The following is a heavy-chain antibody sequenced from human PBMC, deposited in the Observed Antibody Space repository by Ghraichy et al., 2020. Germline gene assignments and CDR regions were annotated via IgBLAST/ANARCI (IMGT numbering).Heavy chain of an antibody. Sequence: GSLRLSCAASGFTFSSYAMSWVRQAPGKGLEWVSAISGAGGSTYYADSVKGRFPISRDNSKNPLYLQMNSLGSEDMAVYYCAKYYYDSRSSYNHFADWGQGTLVTVSS. D-gene: IGHD3-22*01. J-gene: IGHJ4*02. CDR3: AKYYYDSRSSYNHFAD. CDR2: ISGAGGST. V-gene: IGHV3-23*01. CDR1: GFTFSSYA.